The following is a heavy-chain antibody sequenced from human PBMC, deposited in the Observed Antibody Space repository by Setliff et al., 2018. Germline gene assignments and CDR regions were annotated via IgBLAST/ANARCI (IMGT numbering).Heavy chain of an antibody. CDR2: INHSGST. Sequence: SETLSLTCAVYGGSFSGYYWSWIRQPPGKGLEWIGEINHSGSTNYNPSLKSRVTISVDTSKNQISLKLSSVTAADTAVYYCARGGRYSSSWYFTEYFQDWGQGTLVTVS. J-gene: IGHJ1*01. V-gene: IGHV4-34*01. D-gene: IGHD6-13*01. CDR3: ARGGRYSSSWYFTEYFQD. CDR1: GGSFSGYY.